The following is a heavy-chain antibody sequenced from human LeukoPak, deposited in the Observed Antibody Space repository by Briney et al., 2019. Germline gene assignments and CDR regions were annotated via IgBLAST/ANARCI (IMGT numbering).Heavy chain of an antibody. CDR2: ISAYNGNT. J-gene: IGHJ4*02. Sequence: GASVKVSCKASGYTFTSYGISWVRQAPGQGLEWMGWISAYNGNTNYAQKLQGRVTMTTDTSTSTAYMELRSLRSDDTAVYYCATAPTTQWELSYYFDYWGQGTLVTVSS. CDR1: GYTFTSYG. D-gene: IGHD1-26*01. V-gene: IGHV1-18*01. CDR3: ATAPTTQWELSYYFDY.